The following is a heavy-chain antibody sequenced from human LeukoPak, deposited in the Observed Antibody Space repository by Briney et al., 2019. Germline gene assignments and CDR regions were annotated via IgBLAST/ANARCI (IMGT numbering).Heavy chain of an antibody. CDR3: AREQLIKSYSFDY. CDR2: ISYDGSNK. J-gene: IGHJ4*02. Sequence: GGSLRLSYAASGFTFSSYAMNWVRQAPVKGLDWMAVISYDGSNKYYADSVKGRFTISRDNSKNTLYLQMNSLRAEDTAVYYCAREQLIKSYSFDYWGQGTLVTVSS. CDR1: GFTFSSYA. D-gene: IGHD6-13*01. V-gene: IGHV3-30-3*01.